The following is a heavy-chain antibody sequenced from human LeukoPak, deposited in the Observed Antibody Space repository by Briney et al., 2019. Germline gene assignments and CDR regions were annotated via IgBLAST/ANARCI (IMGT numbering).Heavy chain of an antibody. Sequence: GASVKVSCKASGYTFTSYGISWVRQAPGQGLEWMGWISAYNGNTNYAQKLQGRVTMATDTSTSTAYMELRSLRSDDTAVYYCARDPPRTYYYGSGSYGDYWGQGTLVTVSS. CDR2: ISAYNGNT. D-gene: IGHD3-10*01. V-gene: IGHV1-18*01. CDR1: GYTFTSYG. CDR3: ARDPPRTYYYGSGSYGDY. J-gene: IGHJ4*02.